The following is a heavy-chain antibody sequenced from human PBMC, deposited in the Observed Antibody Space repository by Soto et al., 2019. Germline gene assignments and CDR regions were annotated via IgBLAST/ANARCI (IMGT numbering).Heavy chain of an antibody. CDR1: GGSISSYY. D-gene: IGHD3-22*01. CDR3: ARGAPIDYYDSSGYLDY. CDR2: IYYSGST. Sequence: SETLSLTCTVSGGSISSYYWSWIRQPPGKGLEWIGYIYYSGSTNDNPSLKSRVPISVDTSKNQFSLKLSSGTAADTAVDYCARGAPIDYYDSSGYLDYWGQGTLVTVSS. J-gene: IGHJ4*02. V-gene: IGHV4-59*01.